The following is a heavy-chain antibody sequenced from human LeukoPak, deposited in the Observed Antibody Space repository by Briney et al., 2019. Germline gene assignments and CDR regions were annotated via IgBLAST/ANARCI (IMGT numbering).Heavy chain of an antibody. CDR2: IYYSGST. CDR1: GGSISSYY. D-gene: IGHD6-19*01. J-gene: IGHJ4*02. CDR3: ARDGSTTGWYSGDY. V-gene: IGHV4-59*01. Sequence: PSETLSLTCTVSGGSISSYYWSWIRQPPGKGLEWIGYIYYSGSTNYNPSLKSRVTISVDTSKNQFSLKLSSVTAADTAVYYCARDGSTTGWYSGDYWGQGILVTVSS.